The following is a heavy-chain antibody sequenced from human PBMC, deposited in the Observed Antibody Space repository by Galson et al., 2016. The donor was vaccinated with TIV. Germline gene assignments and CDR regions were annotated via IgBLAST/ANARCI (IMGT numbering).Heavy chain of an antibody. CDR1: GGSISSYY. V-gene: IGHV4-59*12. Sequence: ETLSLTCTVSGGSISSYYWSWVRQPPGKGLEWIAYIYYSGSTNYNPSLKSRVTISVDTSKNQFSLKVTSVTAADTAVYYCARDSSAWFGGADFWGQGILVTVSS. CDR2: IYYSGST. CDR3: ARDSSAWFGGADF. J-gene: IGHJ4*02. D-gene: IGHD6-19*01.